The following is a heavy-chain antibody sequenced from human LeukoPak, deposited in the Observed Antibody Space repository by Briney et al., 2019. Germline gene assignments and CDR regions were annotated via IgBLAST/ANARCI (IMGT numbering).Heavy chain of an antibody. V-gene: IGHV5-51*01. D-gene: IGHD6-13*01. CDR2: IDPSDSET. J-gene: IGHJ4*02. CDR3: ARHLSGILAVGTDY. CDR1: GYSFTKYW. Sequence: GESLKISCKGSGYSFTKYWIGWVRQMPGKGLEWMGNIDPSDSETRHSPSFQGQATISVDKPISTAYLQWSSLKASDTAMYYCARHLSGILAVGTDYWGQGTLVTVSS.